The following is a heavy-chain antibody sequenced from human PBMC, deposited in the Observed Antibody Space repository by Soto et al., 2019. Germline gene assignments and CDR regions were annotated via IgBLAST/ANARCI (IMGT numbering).Heavy chain of an antibody. Sequence: GASVKVSCKASGGTFSSYAISWVRQAPGQGLEWMGGIIPIFGTANYAQKFQGRVTITADESTSTAYMELSSLRSDDTAVYYCARGVGSGTYYHQYNWFDPWGQGTLVTVSS. CDR3: ARGVGSGTYYHQYNWFDP. D-gene: IGHD3-10*01. CDR2: IIPIFGTA. J-gene: IGHJ5*02. CDR1: GGTFSSYA. V-gene: IGHV1-69*13.